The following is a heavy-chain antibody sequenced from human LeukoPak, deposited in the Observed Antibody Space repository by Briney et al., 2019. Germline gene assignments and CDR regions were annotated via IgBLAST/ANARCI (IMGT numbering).Heavy chain of an antibody. Sequence: SETLSLTCAVSGEYIINGHWWSWVRQPPGKGLEWIGEIYHSGSTNYNSSLKSRVTISVDTSKNQFSLNLSSVTAADTAVYYCVTSISLAGWGAFDIWGQGTMVTVSS. D-gene: IGHD6-19*01. CDR1: GEYIINGHW. J-gene: IGHJ3*02. CDR3: VTSISLAGWGAFDI. CDR2: IYHSGST. V-gene: IGHV4-4*02.